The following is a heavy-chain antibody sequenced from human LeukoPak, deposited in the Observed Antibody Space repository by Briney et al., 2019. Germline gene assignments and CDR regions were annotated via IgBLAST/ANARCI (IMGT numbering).Heavy chain of an antibody. Sequence: SETLSLTCAVYGGSFRGYYWRWVPQPPGKGLEWIGEINQSGSTNYNPSLKSRVTISVDTSKNQFSLKLSSVTAADTAVYYCARGGRYCGGDCFIPYYYYGMDVWGKGTTVTVSS. D-gene: IGHD2-21*02. V-gene: IGHV4-34*01. CDR2: INQSGST. J-gene: IGHJ6*04. CDR1: GGSFRGYY. CDR3: ARGGRYCGGDCFIPYYYYGMDV.